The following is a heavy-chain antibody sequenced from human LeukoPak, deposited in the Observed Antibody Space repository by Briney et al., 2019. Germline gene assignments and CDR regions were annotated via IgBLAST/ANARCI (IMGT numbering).Heavy chain of an antibody. CDR1: GDSVSSGGLY. Sequence: PWETLSLTCAVSGDSVSSGGLYWDWIPQRPGHGLEWIVYIFHTGSTYYNPTLIGRVNISVDTSKSQFSLKLSSVTAADTAVYYCARSPGIWNEYGRLEYWGQGALVSVSS. J-gene: IGHJ4*02. CDR3: ARSPGIWNEYGRLEY. V-gene: IGHV4-31*11. D-gene: IGHD1-1*01. CDR2: IFHTGST.